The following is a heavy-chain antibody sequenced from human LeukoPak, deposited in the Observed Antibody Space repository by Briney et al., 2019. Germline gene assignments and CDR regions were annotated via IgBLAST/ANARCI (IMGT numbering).Heavy chain of an antibody. Sequence: PGGSLRLSCEASGFTFSSYTLTWVRQAPGKGLEWVSSISSSSSSIFYADSLKGRFTISRDNAKNSLYLQMNSLRAEDTAVYYCARGSSSWYYGVYYYYYMDVWGKGTTVTISS. D-gene: IGHD6-13*01. J-gene: IGHJ6*03. CDR2: ISSSSSSI. V-gene: IGHV3-21*01. CDR3: ARGSSSWYYGVYYYYYMDV. CDR1: GFTFSSYT.